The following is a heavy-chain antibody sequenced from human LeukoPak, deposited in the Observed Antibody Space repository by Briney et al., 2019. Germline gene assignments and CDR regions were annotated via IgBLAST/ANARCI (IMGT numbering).Heavy chain of an antibody. V-gene: IGHV3-48*01. J-gene: IGHJ3*02. CDR3: ARDEDSSGWYVYAFDI. D-gene: IGHD6-19*01. Sequence: GGSLRLSCAASGFTVSSNYMSWVRQAPGKGLEWVSYISSSSSTIYYADSVKGRFTISRDNAKNSLYLQMNSLRAEDTAVYYCARDEDSSGWYVYAFDIWGQGTMVTVSS. CDR1: GFTVSSNY. CDR2: ISSSSSTI.